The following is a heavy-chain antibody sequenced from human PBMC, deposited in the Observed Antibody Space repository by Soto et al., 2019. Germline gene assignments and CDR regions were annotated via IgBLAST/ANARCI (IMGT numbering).Heavy chain of an antibody. CDR1: GYTFTGYY. CDR3: ARGLIVVVVAATCPDY. CDR2: INPNSGGT. D-gene: IGHD2-15*01. J-gene: IGHJ4*02. V-gene: IGHV1-2*02. Sequence: ASVKVSCKASGYTFTGYYMHWVRQAPGQGLEWMGWINPNSGGTNYAQKFQGRVTMTSDTSISTAYMELSRLRSDDTAVYYCARGLIVVVVAATCPDYWGQGTLVTVSS.